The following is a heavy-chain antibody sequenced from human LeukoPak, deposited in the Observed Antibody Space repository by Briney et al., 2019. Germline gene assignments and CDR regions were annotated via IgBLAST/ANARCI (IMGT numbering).Heavy chain of an antibody. V-gene: IGHV3-21*01. CDR3: ARELGYCSSTSCFDDYGVSLYGMDV. D-gene: IGHD2-2*01. Sequence: GGSLRLSCAASGFTFSSYSMNWVRQAPGKGLEWVSSISSSSRYIYYADSVKGRFTISRDNAKNSLYLQMNSLRAEDTAVYYCARELGYCSSTSCFDDYGVSLYGMDVWGQGTTVTVSS. J-gene: IGHJ6*02. CDR1: GFTFSSYS. CDR2: ISSSSRYI.